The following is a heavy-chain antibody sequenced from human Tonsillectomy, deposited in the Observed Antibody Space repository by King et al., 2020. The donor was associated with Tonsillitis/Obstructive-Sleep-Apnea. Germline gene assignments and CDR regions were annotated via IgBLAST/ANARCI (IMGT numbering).Heavy chain of an antibody. CDR3: ARGPGYSYGPYYFDY. CDR1: GDSIDSGNYY. D-gene: IGHD5-18*01. J-gene: IGHJ4*02. V-gene: IGHV4-31*03. Sequence: VQLQESGPGLVKPSQTLSLTCTVSGDSIDSGNYYWSWIRQHPGKGLEWIGYIYFSGSTSYNPSLKSRVSISVDTSQNFFSLKLSSVTAADTAVYYCARGPGYSYGPYYFDYWGQGTLVTVSS. CDR2: IYFSGST.